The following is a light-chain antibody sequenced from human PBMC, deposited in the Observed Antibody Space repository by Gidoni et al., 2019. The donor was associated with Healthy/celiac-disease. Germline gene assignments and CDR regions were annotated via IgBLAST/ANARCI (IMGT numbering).Light chain of an antibody. J-gene: IGLJ2*01. V-gene: IGLV1-44*01. CDR1: SSNIGSNT. Sequence: QSVLTQPLSASGTPGQRVPISCSGSSSNIGSNTVNWYQQLPGTAPKLLIYSNNQRPSGVPDRFSGSKSGTSASLAISGLQSEDEADYYCAAWDDSLNGRVFGGGTKLTVL. CDR3: AAWDDSLNGRV. CDR2: SNN.